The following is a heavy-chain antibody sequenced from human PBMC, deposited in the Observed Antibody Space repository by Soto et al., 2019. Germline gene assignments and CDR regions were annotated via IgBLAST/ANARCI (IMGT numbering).Heavy chain of an antibody. CDR3: ARDRYYDSSGYPANTFYGMDV. J-gene: IGHJ6*02. Sequence: SVTVSCKASGGTFSSYAISWVRQAPGQGLEWMGGIIPIFGTANYAQKFQGRVTITADESTSTAYMELSSLRSEDTAVYYCARDRYYDSSGYPANTFYGMDVWGQ. CDR1: GGTFSSYA. V-gene: IGHV1-69*13. D-gene: IGHD3-22*01. CDR2: IIPIFGTA.